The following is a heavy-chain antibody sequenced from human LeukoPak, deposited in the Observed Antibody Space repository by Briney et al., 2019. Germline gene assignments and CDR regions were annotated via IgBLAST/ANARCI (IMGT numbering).Heavy chain of an antibody. D-gene: IGHD1-1*01. Sequence: SETLSLTCTVSGGSISSYYWSWIRQPPGKGLEWIGYVYYSGSTNYNPSLKSRVTISVDTSKNQFSLKLSSVTAADTAVYYCARGNDVGTHSLDYWGQGTLVTVSS. J-gene: IGHJ4*02. CDR2: VYYSGST. CDR3: ARGNDVGTHSLDY. CDR1: GGSISSYY. V-gene: IGHV4-59*01.